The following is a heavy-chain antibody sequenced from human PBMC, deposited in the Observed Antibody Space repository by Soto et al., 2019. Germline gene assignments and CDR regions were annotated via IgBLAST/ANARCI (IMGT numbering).Heavy chain of an antibody. V-gene: IGHV3-48*02. CDR3: ARVSSSGWYGRGYFDY. Sequence: EVQLVESGGGLVQPGGSLRLSCAASGFTFSSYSMNWVRQAPGKGLEWVSYISSSSSTIYYADSVKGRFTISRDNAKNSLYLQMNSLRDEDTAVYYCARVSSSGWYGRGYFDYWGQGTLVTVSS. CDR1: GFTFSSYS. D-gene: IGHD6-19*01. CDR2: ISSSSSTI. J-gene: IGHJ4*02.